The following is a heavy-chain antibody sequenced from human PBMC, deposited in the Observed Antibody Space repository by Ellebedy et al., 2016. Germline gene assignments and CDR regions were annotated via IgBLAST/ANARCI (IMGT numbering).Heavy chain of an antibody. CDR3: AGGWYPDY. D-gene: IGHD2-15*01. Sequence: GGSLRLSCAASGFPFSSYWMSWVRQAPGKGLEWVANIKEDGSEENFVDSVKGRFTISRDNAKNTVDLQMNSLRTEDTAIYYCAGGWYPDYWGQGTLVTVSS. CDR1: GFPFSSYW. V-gene: IGHV3-7*01. J-gene: IGHJ4*02. CDR2: IKEDGSEE.